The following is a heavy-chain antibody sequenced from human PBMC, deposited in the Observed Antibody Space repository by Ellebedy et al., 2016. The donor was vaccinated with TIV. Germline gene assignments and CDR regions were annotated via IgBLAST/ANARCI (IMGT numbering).Heavy chain of an antibody. CDR3: ARDGYPSEEQWPGFDP. CDR2: INAGNGNT. CDR1: GYTFTSYA. Sequence: ASVKVSXKASGYTFTSYAMHWVRQAPGQRLEWMGWINAGNGNTKYSQKFQGRVTMTRDTSISTAYMELSRLRSDDTAVYYCARDGYPSEEQWPGFDPWGQGTLVTVSS. V-gene: IGHV1-3*01. D-gene: IGHD6-19*01. J-gene: IGHJ5*02.